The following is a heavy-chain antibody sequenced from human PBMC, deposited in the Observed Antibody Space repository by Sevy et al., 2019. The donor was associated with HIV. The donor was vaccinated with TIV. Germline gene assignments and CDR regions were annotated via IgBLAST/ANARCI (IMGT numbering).Heavy chain of an antibody. CDR2: INQDGSVK. CDR3: ARTGAYADTYYHHYAMDV. Sequence: GGSLRLSCAASGFSFRSYWMSWVRQAPGKGLEWVANINQDGSVKYYLDSVMGRFTISRDSARNSVYLQINSLRADDTARYYCARTGAYADTYYHHYAMDVGGQGTSVTVSS. V-gene: IGHV3-7*03. D-gene: IGHD4-17*01. CDR1: GFSFRSYW. J-gene: IGHJ6*02.